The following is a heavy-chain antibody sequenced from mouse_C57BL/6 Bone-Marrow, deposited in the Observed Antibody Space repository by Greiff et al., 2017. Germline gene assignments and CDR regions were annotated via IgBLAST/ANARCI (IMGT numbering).Heavy chain of an antibody. D-gene: IGHD2-4*01. CDR1: GYSFTDYN. CDR2: INPNYGTT. J-gene: IGHJ3*01. V-gene: IGHV1-39*01. CDR3: ASHYDYDGVAY. Sequence: LQESGPELVKPGASVKISCTASGYSFTDYNMNWVKQSNGKSLEWIGVINPNYGTTSYNQKFKGKATLTVDTSSNTAYMQLNSLTSEDSAFYYCASHYDYDGVAYWGQGALVTVSA.